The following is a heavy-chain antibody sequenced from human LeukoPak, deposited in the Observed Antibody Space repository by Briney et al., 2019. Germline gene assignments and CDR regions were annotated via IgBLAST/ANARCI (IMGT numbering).Heavy chain of an antibody. CDR3: ASGCWSGYYTGAY. CDR2: INPNSGGT. J-gene: IGHJ4*02. D-gene: IGHD3-3*01. Sequence: GASVKVSCKASGYTFTNYGITWVRQAPGQGLEWMGWINPNSGGTNYAQKFQGRVTMTRDTSISTAYMELNRLRSDDTAVYYCASGCWSGYYTGAYWGQGTLVTVSS. V-gene: IGHV1-2*02. CDR1: GYTFTNYG.